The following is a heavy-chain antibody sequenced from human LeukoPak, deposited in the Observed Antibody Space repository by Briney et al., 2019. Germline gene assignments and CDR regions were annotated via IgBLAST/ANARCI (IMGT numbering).Heavy chain of an antibody. D-gene: IGHD3-22*01. V-gene: IGHV4-39*07. Sequence: SETLSLTCTVSGGSISSSSYYWGWIRQPPGKGLEWIGSIYYSGSTYYNPSLKSRVTISVDTSKNQFSLKLSSVTAADTAVYYCARDIYYYDSSGSQTLDYWGQGTLVTVSS. J-gene: IGHJ4*02. CDR3: ARDIYYYDSSGSQTLDY. CDR2: IYYSGST. CDR1: GGSISSSSYY.